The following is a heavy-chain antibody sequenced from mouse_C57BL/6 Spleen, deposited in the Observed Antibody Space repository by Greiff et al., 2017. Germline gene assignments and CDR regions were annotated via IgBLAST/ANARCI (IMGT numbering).Heavy chain of an antibody. CDR3: TTPNTVVVPHYFDY. CDR2: IDPENGDT. J-gene: IGHJ2*01. CDR1: GFNIKDDY. V-gene: IGHV14-4*01. Sequence: EVQLQQSGAELVRPGASVKLSCTASGFNIKDDYMHWVKQRPEQGLEWIGWIDPENGDTEYASKFQGQATIPAVTSSNTAYLQLSSLTSEDTAVYYCTTPNTVVVPHYFDYWGQGTTLTVSS. D-gene: IGHD1-1*01.